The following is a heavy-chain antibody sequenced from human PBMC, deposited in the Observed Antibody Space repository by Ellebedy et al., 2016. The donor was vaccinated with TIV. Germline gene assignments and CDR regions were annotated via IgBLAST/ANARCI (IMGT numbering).Heavy chain of an antibody. D-gene: IGHD3-22*01. Sequence: ASVKVSXXASGYTFTSYGISWVRQAPGQGLEWMGWISAYSGNTNYAQKFQGRVTITADKSTSTAYMELSSLRSEDTAVYYCAREHYDSSDFPNAFDIWGQGTMVTVSS. J-gene: IGHJ3*02. V-gene: IGHV1-18*01. CDR3: AREHYDSSDFPNAFDI. CDR1: GYTFTSYG. CDR2: ISAYSGNT.